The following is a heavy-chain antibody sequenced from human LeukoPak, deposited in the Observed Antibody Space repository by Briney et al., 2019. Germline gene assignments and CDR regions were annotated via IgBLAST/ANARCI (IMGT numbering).Heavy chain of an antibody. CDR1: GGTFSSYA. Sequence: ASVKFSCKASGGTFSSYAISWVRQAPGQGLEWMGGIIPIFGTANYAQKFQGRVTITADESTSTAYMELSSLRSEDTAVYYCARGLEITMVRGIPSDAFDIWGQGTMVTVSS. CDR3: ARGLEITMVRGIPSDAFDI. D-gene: IGHD3-10*01. J-gene: IGHJ3*02. CDR2: IIPIFGTA. V-gene: IGHV1-69*13.